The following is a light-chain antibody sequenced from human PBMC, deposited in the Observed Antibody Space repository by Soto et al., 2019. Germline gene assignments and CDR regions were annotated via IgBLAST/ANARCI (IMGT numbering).Light chain of an antibody. CDR2: DAS. CDR3: QQYYSTPLT. J-gene: IGKJ1*01. CDR1: QSFSSY. Sequence: EIVLTQSPATLSLSPGERATLSCRASQSFSSYLAWYQQKPGQAPRLLIYDASKRATGIPARFSGRGSGTDFTLTISSLEPEDFAVYYCQQYYSTPLTFGQGTKVEIK. V-gene: IGKV3-11*01.